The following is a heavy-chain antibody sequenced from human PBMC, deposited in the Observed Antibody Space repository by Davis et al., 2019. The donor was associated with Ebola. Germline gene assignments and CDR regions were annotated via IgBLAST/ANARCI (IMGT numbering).Heavy chain of an antibody. J-gene: IGHJ4*02. V-gene: IGHV4-34*01. CDR2: INHSGST. D-gene: IGHD2-2*01. Sequence: SETLSLTFAAYGGSFSGYYWSWIRQPPGKGLEWIGEINHSGSTNYNPSLKSRVTISVDTSKNQFSLKLSSVTAADTAVYYCARGRPDSVVVPAAIGGGLVDYWGQGTLVTVSS. CDR3: ARGRPDSVVVPAAIGGGLVDY. CDR1: GGSFSGYY.